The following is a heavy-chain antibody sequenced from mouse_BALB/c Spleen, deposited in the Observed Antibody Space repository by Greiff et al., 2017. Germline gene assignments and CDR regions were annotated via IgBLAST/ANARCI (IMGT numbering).Heavy chain of an antibody. Sequence: EVKLVESGGGLVQPGGSLKLSCAASGFTFSSYTMSWVRQTPEKRLEWVAYISNGGGSTYYPDTVKGRFTISRDNAKNTLYLQMSSLKSEDTAMYYCARHDGDAMDYWGQGTSVTVSS. CDR2: ISNGGGST. CDR1: GFTFSSYT. CDR3: ARHDGDAMDY. J-gene: IGHJ4*01. V-gene: IGHV5-12-2*01.